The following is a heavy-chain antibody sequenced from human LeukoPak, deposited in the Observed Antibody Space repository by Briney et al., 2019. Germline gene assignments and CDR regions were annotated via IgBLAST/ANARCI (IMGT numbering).Heavy chain of an antibody. CDR1: GFTFSSYA. CDR3: AKALQELERRRSYYYMDV. Sequence: QPGGSLRLSCAASGFTFSSYAMSWVRQAPGKRLEWVSAISGSGGSTYYADSVKGRFTISRDNSKNTLYLQMNSLRAEDTAVYYCAKALQELERRRSYYYMDVWGKGTTVTVSS. V-gene: IGHV3-23*01. J-gene: IGHJ6*03. D-gene: IGHD1-1*01. CDR2: ISGSGGST.